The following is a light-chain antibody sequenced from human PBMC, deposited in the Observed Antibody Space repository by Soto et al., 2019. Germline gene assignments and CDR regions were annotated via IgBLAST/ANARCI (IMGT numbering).Light chain of an antibody. CDR2: GAS. CDR1: QNIRNL. V-gene: IGKV1-39*01. Sequence: DIQMTQSPSSLSASVGDRVTITCRASQNIRNLLNWYQQKPGKAPKLLIYGASSLESGVPPRFSGSGSGTDFTLTITSLQPEDFATYFCEQSNSAPLTFPLTFGGGTKVEIK. J-gene: IGKJ4*01. CDR3: EQSNSAPLTFPLT.